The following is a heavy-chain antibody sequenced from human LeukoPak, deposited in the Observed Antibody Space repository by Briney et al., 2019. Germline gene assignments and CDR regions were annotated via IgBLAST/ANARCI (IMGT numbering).Heavy chain of an antibody. J-gene: IGHJ5*02. D-gene: IGHD1-20*01. Sequence: ASVKVSCKASGYTFTSYGISWVRQAPGQGLEWMGWISAYNGNTNYAQKLQGRVTMNTDTSTSTAYMELRSLRSDDTAVYYCAQTRYNWNNWFDPWGQGTLVTVSS. CDR3: AQTRYNWNNWFDP. CDR1: GYTFTSYG. V-gene: IGHV1-18*01. CDR2: ISAYNGNT.